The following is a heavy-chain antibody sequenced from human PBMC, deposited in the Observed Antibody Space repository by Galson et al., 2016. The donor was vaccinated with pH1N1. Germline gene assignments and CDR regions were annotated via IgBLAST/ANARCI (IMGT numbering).Heavy chain of an antibody. Sequence: SLRLSCAASGFTITNYAMHWVRLAPGKGLEWVSYISDSGGSTYYADSVKGRFTVSRDTSKNTLYLQMDSLRAEDTALYYCARDPARQLWFRGAVDVWGQGTKVTISS. J-gene: IGHJ3*01. V-gene: IGHV3-23*01. D-gene: IGHD3-10*01. CDR1: GFTITNYA. CDR2: ISDSGGST. CDR3: ARDPARQLWFRGAVDV.